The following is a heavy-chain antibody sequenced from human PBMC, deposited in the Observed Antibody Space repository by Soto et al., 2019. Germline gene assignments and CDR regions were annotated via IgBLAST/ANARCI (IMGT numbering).Heavy chain of an antibody. CDR2: IYYSGST. CDR3: ARAQLVGYYFNH. CDR1: GGSLSSGDYY. V-gene: IGHV4-30-4*01. J-gene: IGHJ4*02. Sequence: PSETLSLTCTVSGGSLSSGDYYWSWIRQPPGKGLEWIGYIYYSGSTYYNPSLKSRLSISVDTSKNQFSLKLSSVTAAATAVYYCARAQLVGYYFNHWGQATLVTVSS. D-gene: IGHD2-2*01.